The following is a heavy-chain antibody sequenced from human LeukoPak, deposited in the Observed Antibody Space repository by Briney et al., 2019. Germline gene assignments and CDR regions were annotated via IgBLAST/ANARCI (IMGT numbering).Heavy chain of an antibody. D-gene: IGHD2-2*01. CDR1: GFTFDDYA. V-gene: IGHV3-9*01. CDR3: AKLGVPAAMLWYFDL. J-gene: IGHJ2*01. Sequence: PGGSLRLSCAASGFTFDDYAMHWVRHAPGKGLEWVSGISWNSGSIGYADSVKGRFTISRDNAKNSLYLQMNSLRAEDTALYYCAKLGVPAAMLWYFDLWGRGTLVTVSS. CDR2: ISWNSGSI.